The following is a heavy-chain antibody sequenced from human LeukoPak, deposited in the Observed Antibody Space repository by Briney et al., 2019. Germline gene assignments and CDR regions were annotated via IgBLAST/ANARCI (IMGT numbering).Heavy chain of an antibody. J-gene: IGHJ4*02. CDR2: ISYEGSNK. V-gene: IGHV3-30-3*01. D-gene: IGHD3-22*01. CDR1: GFTFSSYA. Sequence: GRSLRLSCAASGFTFSSYAMHWVRQAPGKGLEWVAVISYEGSNKYYADSVKGRFTISRDNAKNSLYLQMNSLRAEDTAVYYCARVWAGRRYYYDSSGYYYFDYWGQGTLVTVSS. CDR3: ARVWAGRRYYYDSSGYYYFDY.